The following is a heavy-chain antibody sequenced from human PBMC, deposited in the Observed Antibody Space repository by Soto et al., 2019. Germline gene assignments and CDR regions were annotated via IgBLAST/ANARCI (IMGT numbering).Heavy chain of an antibody. V-gene: IGHV4-39*01. CDR2: IYSTGST. CDR1: GGSIRCSSY. Sequence: SETLSLTCSVSGGSIRCSSYWGWIRQPPGKGLEWIGGIYSTGSTYYNPSLKSPVTISVDTSKNQFSLNLISVTAADTAVYYWALIGGNDPPGYYYYYARYVWGQGTALTVSS. J-gene: IGHJ6*02. CDR3: ALIGGNDPPGYYYYYARYV. D-gene: IGHD1-1*01.